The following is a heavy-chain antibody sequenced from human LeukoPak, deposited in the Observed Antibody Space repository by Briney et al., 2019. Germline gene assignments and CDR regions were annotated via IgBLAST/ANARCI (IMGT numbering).Heavy chain of an antibody. J-gene: IGHJ4*02. Sequence: SVKVSCKTSGGTFSSYAISWVRQAPGQGLEWMGRIIPIFGTANYAQKFQGRVTITTDESTSTAYMELSSLRSEDTAVYYCARVAENWKPWGYYFDYWGQGTLVTVSS. CDR3: ARVAENWKPWGYYFDY. CDR2: IIPIFGTA. CDR1: GGTFSSYA. D-gene: IGHD1-1*01. V-gene: IGHV1-69*05.